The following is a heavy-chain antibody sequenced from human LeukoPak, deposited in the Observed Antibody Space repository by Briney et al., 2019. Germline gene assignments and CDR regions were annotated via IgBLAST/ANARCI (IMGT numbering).Heavy chain of an antibody. CDR1: GGSITSSSYY. Sequence: LETLSLTCTVSGGSITSSSYYWGWIRQPPGKGLEWIVYISYSGSTYYNPSLKSRVTISIDMSKNQFSLRLSSVTAADTAVYYCARSDAPLVRGAAIDYWGQGTLVTVSS. CDR3: ARSDAPLVRGAAIDY. J-gene: IGHJ4*02. V-gene: IGHV4-39*07. D-gene: IGHD3-10*01. CDR2: ISYSGST.